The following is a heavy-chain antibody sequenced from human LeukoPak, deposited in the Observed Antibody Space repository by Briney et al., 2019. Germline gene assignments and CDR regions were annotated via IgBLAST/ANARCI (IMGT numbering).Heavy chain of an antibody. D-gene: IGHD3-22*01. CDR3: AREAGIVVGSTFDY. Sequence: SVKVSCKASGGTFSSYAISWVRQAPGQGLEGMGGIIPIFGTANYAQKFQGRVTTTTDESTSTAYMELSSLRSEDTAVYYCAREAGIVVGSTFDYWGQGTLVTVSS. CDR1: GGTFSSYA. CDR2: IIPIFGTA. J-gene: IGHJ4*02. V-gene: IGHV1-69*05.